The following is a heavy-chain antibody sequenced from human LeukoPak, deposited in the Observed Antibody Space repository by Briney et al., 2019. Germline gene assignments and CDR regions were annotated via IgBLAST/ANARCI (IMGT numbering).Heavy chain of an antibody. CDR3: ARDTYGDSGYHAFDI. CDR2: IYTSGST. Sequence: SETLSLTCTVSGGSISSGSYYWSWIRQPAGKGLEWIGRIYTSGSTNYNPSLKSRVTISVDRSKNQFSLKLSSVTAADTAVYYCARDTYGDSGYHAFDIWGQETMVTVSS. J-gene: IGHJ3*02. CDR1: GGSISSGSYY. D-gene: IGHD4-17*01. V-gene: IGHV4-61*02.